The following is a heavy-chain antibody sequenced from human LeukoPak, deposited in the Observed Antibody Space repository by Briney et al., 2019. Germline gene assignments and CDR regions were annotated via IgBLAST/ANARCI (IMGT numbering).Heavy chain of an antibody. V-gene: IGHV3-66*01. CDR2: IYSGGNT. D-gene: IGHD3-22*01. CDR3: ARVDHYYDSSGYYGGFDY. CDR1: GVTVSSNH. Sequence: GGSLRLSCAVSGVTVSSNHMSWVRQAPGKGLEWVSVIYSGGNTNYADSVKGRFTISKDNSKNTVYLQMNSLRGEGTAMYYCARVDHYYDSSGYYGGFDYWGQGTLVTVSS. J-gene: IGHJ4*02.